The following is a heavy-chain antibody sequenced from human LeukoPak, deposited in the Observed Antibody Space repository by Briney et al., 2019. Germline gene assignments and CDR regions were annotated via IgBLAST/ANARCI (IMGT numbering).Heavy chain of an antibody. CDR3: ARHGSSGYAEE. J-gene: IGHJ4*02. Sequence: PSETLSLTCTVSGGSITTYYWGWIRQPPGKGLEWIGSIYYSGSTYYNPSLKSRVTISVDTSKNQFSLKLSSVTAADTAVYYCARHGSSGYAEEWGQGTLVTVSS. V-gene: IGHV4-39*01. CDR1: GGSITTYY. CDR2: IYYSGST. D-gene: IGHD3-22*01.